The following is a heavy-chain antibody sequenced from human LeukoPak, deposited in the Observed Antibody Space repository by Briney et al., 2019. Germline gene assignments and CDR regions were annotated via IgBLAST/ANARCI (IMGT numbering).Heavy chain of an antibody. J-gene: IGHJ3*02. CDR1: Y. CDR3: ARYCSSTRCYDLAFDI. V-gene: IGHV4-30-4*08. Sequence: YWIGWIRQPPGKGLEWIGYIYYTGSTYYNPSLKSRVTISVDTSKNQFSLKLSSVTAADTAVYYCARYCSSTRCYDLAFDIWGQGTMVTVSS. D-gene: IGHD2-2*01. CDR2: IYYTGST.